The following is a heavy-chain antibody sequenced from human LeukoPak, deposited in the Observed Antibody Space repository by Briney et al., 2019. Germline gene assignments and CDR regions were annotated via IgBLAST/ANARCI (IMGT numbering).Heavy chain of an antibody. V-gene: IGHV4-39*01. CDR3: ARLGGCSGGSCPYYYYYYMDV. CDR1: GGSISSSSYY. D-gene: IGHD2-15*01. J-gene: IGHJ6*03. Sequence: SETLSLTCTVSGGSISSSSYYWGWNRQPPGKGLEWIGSIYYSGSTYYNPSLKSRVTISVDTSKNQFSLKLSSVTAADTAVYYCARLGGCSGGSCPYYYYYYMDVWGKGTTVTVSS. CDR2: IYYSGST.